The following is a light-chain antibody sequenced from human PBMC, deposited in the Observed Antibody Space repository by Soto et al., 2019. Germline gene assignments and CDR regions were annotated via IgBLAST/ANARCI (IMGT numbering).Light chain of an antibody. CDR1: SGHSSYA. CDR2: LDSDGSH. Sequence: QPVLTQSPSASASLGASVKLTCTLSSGHSSYAIAWHQQQPEKGPRYLMKLDSDGSHTKGDAIPDRFSGSSSGAERYRTISSLQSEDEADYYCQTWGTGIHVVFGGGTKLTVL. V-gene: IGLV4-69*01. CDR3: QTWGTGIHVV. J-gene: IGLJ2*01.